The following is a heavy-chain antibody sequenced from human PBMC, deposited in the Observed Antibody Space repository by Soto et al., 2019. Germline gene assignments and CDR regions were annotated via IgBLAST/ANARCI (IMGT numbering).Heavy chain of an antibody. Sequence: PSETLSLTCSVSGDSISNSRFYWAWIRQPPGEGLEWIGNIYHTGNAYYNPSLKSRVTISVDTSKNQFSLKLTSVTAADAALYYCARDFFDSSDYTTNWFDPWGQGTLVTVSS. V-gene: IGHV4-39*01. CDR3: ARDFFDSSDYTTNWFDP. D-gene: IGHD3-22*01. J-gene: IGHJ5*02. CDR2: IYHTGNA. CDR1: GDSISNSRFY.